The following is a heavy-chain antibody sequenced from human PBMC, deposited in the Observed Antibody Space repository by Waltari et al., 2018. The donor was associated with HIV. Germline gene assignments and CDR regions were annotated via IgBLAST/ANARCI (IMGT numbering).Heavy chain of an antibody. Sequence: QVQLQESGPGLVKPSDTLSLTCAVSHFSISSGHYWGWIRQSPGKGLEWIGSVFHSGSTFYKPSVRRRVSISVDTSKNQFSLKLTSVTAADTAVYYCARQPAPDSTWFQIYFDYWGQGTVVTVSS. CDR2: VFHSGST. J-gene: IGHJ4*02. CDR1: HFSISSGHY. D-gene: IGHD6-13*01. V-gene: IGHV4-38-2*01. CDR3: ARQPAPDSTWFQIYFDY.